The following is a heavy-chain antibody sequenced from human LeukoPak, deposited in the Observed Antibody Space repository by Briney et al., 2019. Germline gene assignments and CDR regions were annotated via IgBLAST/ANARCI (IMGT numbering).Heavy chain of an antibody. CDR1: GGSFSGYY. CDR3: ARVRFWDIVVVPTLNLYYYYGMDV. D-gene: IGHD2-2*01. J-gene: IGHJ6*02. Sequence: KTSETLSLTCAVYGGSFSGYYWSWIRQPPGKGLEWIGYIYYSGSTNYNPSLKSRVTISVDTSKNQFSLKLSSVTAADTAVYYCARVRFWDIVVVPTLNLYYYYGMDVWGQGTTVTVSS. CDR2: IYYSGST. V-gene: IGHV4-59*01.